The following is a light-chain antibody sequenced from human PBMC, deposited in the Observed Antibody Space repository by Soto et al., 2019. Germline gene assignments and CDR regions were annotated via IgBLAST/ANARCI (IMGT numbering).Light chain of an antibody. CDR2: WAS. J-gene: IGKJ3*01. V-gene: IGKV1-5*03. CDR3: QHYTTYSGT. Sequence: DIHMAQCPATLSASVGDRVTITCRASQSISTWLAWYQQKPGKAPKLLIYWASSLESGVPSRFSGSGSGTEFTLTISSLQPDDFATYYCQHYTTYSGTFGPGTKVDIK. CDR1: QSISTW.